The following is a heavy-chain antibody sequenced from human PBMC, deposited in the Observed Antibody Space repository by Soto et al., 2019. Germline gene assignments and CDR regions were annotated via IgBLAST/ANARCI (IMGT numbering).Heavy chain of an antibody. D-gene: IGHD6-13*01. J-gene: IGHJ4*02. CDR2: IKQDGSEK. CDR1: GFTFSSYW. CDR3: ARVPYSSSWYYFDY. Sequence: PGGSLRLSCAASGFTFSSYWMSWVRQAPGKGLEWVANIKQDGSEKYYVDSVKGRFTISRDNAKNSLYLQMNSLRAEDTAVYYCARVPYSSSWYYFDYWGQGTLVTVSS. V-gene: IGHV3-7*01.